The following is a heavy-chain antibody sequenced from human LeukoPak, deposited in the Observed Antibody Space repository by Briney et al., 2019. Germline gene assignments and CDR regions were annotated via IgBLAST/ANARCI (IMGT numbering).Heavy chain of an antibody. CDR2: ISYDGSDK. CDR1: GFTFSSYA. D-gene: IGHD3-10*01. Sequence: PGRSLRLSCAASGFTFSSYAMHWVRQAPGKGLEWVAVISYDGSDKYYADSVKGRFIISRDNSKNTLNLQMNSLRAEDTAVYYCARQLGGSGSYWGQGTLVTVSS. CDR3: ARQLGGSGSY. J-gene: IGHJ4*02. V-gene: IGHV3-30-3*01.